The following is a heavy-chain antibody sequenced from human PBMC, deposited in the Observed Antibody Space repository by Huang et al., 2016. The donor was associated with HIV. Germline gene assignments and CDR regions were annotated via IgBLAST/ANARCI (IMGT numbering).Heavy chain of an antibody. CDR1: VVPISSGGYF. Sequence: QVRLQESGPGLVKPSQTLALSCTVSVVPISSGGYFCTWNRRPPGKGLELIGYVYNSGSTHYNPSLKSRVTMSVDRSKNQFYLKLDSLTAADTAVYYCARAPYDSRGYYWWGQGTLVTVSS. J-gene: IGHJ4*02. CDR3: ARAPYDSRGYYW. D-gene: IGHD3-22*01. V-gene: IGHV4-30-4*08. CDR2: VYNSGST.